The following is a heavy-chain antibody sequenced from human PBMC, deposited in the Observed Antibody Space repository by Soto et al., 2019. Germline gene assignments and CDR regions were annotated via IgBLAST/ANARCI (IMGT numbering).Heavy chain of an antibody. CDR2: IYYSGST. CDR1: GGSISSSSYY. J-gene: IGHJ5*02. CDR3: ARDRDSSSYFNWFDP. D-gene: IGHD6-13*01. Sequence: SETLSLTCTVSGGSISSSSYYWCWIRQPPGKGLEWIVSIYYSGSTYYTPSLKSRVTISVDTSKNQFSLKLSSVTAADTAVYYCARDRDSSSYFNWFDPWGQGTLVTVSS. V-gene: IGHV4-39*07.